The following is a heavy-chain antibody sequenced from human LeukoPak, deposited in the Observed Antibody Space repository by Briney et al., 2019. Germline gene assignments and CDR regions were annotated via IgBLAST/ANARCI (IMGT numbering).Heavy chain of an antibody. CDR1: GFTVSSNY. CDR2: ISSSSSYI. Sequence: GGSLRLSCVASGFTVSSNYMSWVRQAPGKGLEWVSSISSSSSYIYYADSVKGRFTISRDNAKNSLYLQMNSLRAEDTAVYYCAREVVAAADYYFDYWGQGTLVTVSS. J-gene: IGHJ4*02. V-gene: IGHV3-21*01. D-gene: IGHD6-13*01. CDR3: AREVVAAADYYFDY.